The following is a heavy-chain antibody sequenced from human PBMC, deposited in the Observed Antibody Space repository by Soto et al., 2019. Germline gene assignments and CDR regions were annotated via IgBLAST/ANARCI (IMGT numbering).Heavy chain of an antibody. CDR2: IHYNGFT. D-gene: IGHD6-19*01. CDR1: GDSVSSGDYY. V-gene: IGHV4-61*08. J-gene: IGHJ5*02. Sequence: SETLSLTYTVSGDSVSSGDYYWSCIRQPPGKGLEWIGYIHYNGFTNYNPSLKSRVTISVDTSTNQFSLKLSSVTAADTAVYYCARDHSNGWYNWFDPWGQGTLVTVSS. CDR3: ARDHSNGWYNWFDP.